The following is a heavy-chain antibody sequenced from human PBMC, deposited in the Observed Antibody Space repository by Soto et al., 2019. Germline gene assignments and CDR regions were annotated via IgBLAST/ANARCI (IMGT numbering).Heavy chain of an antibody. CDR2: IYYSGKT. D-gene: IGHD3-22*01. J-gene: IGHJ5*01. CDR1: GGFVSSSRYY. Sequence: SETLSLTCTVSGGFVSSSRYYWAWIRQPPGKGLEWIGAIYYSGKTYYNPSLKSRVTISVDTSKNQFSLKLSSVTAADTAVYYCARHGAYGRSGYYDSWGRGTLVTVSS. V-gene: IGHV4-39*01. CDR3: ARHGAYGRSGYYDS.